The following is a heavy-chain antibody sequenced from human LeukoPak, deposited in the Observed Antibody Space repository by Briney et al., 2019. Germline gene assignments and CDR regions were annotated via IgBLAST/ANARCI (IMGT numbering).Heavy chain of an antibody. CDR3: ARDGIAAAGTPYYFDY. Sequence: ASVKVSCKASGYTFTSYYMHWVRQAPGQGLEWMGIINPSSGSTSYAQKFQGRVTMTRDTSTSTVYMELSSLRSEDTAVYYCARDGIAAAGTPYYFDYWGQGTLVTVSS. CDR1: GYTFTSYY. D-gene: IGHD6-13*01. V-gene: IGHV1-46*01. CDR2: INPSSGST. J-gene: IGHJ4*02.